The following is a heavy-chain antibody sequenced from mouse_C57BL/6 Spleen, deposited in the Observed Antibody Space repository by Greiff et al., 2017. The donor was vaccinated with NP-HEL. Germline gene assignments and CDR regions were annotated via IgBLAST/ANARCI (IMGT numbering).Heavy chain of an antibody. J-gene: IGHJ2*01. V-gene: IGHV1-80*01. CDR2: IYPGDGDT. Sequence: QVQLKQSGAELVKPGASVKISCKASGYAFSSYWMNWVKQRPGKGLEWIGQIYPGDGDTTYNGKFKGKATLTADKSSSTAYMQLSSLTSEDSAVYFCARGSSYTPIDYWGQGTTLTVSS. CDR1: GYAFSSYW. D-gene: IGHD1-1*01. CDR3: ARGSSYTPIDY.